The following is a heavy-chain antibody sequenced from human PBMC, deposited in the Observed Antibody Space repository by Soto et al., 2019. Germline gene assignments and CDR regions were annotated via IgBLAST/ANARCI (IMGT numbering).Heavy chain of an antibody. D-gene: IGHD2-21*01. CDR1: GGSFSGYY. Sequence: QVQLQQWGAGLLKPSETLSLTCAVYGGSFSGYYWSWIRQPPGKGLEWIGEINHSGSTNYNPSLKSRVTISVDTSKNQFSLKLSSVTAADTAVYYCARKASYSRFTYYFVYWGQGTLVTVSS. J-gene: IGHJ4*02. CDR2: INHSGST. CDR3: ARKASYSRFTYYFVY. V-gene: IGHV4-34*01.